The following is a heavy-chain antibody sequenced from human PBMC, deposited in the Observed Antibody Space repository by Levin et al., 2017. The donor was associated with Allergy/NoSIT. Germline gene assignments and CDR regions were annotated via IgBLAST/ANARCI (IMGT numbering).Heavy chain of an antibody. J-gene: IGHJ6*02. Sequence: SCAASGLTFSKYAMRWVRQAPGKGLEWVSSISGSGDNTHYADSVKGRFIVSRDKSKNTVYLQMNSLRAEDTAVYYCAKDFDNYYYYGLDVWGQGTTVTVTS. CDR1: GLTFSKYA. D-gene: IGHD3-9*01. V-gene: IGHV3-23*01. CDR3: AKDFDNYYYYGLDV. CDR2: ISGSGDNT.